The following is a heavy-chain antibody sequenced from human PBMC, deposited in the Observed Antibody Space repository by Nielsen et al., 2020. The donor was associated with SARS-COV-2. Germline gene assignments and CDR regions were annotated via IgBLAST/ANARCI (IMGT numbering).Heavy chain of an antibody. Sequence: WVRQAPGQGLEWMGWISAYNGNTNYAQKVQGRVTMTTDTSTNTAYMELRSLRSDDTAMYYCARDWAVPAARIRFDPWGQGTLVTVSS. CDR2: ISAYNGNT. D-gene: IGHD2-2*01. J-gene: IGHJ5*02. V-gene: IGHV1-18*01. CDR3: ARDWAVPAARIRFDP.